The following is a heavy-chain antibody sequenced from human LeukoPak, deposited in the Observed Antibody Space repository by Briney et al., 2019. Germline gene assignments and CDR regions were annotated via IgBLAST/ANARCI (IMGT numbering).Heavy chain of an antibody. J-gene: IGHJ5*02. D-gene: IGHD4-17*01. CDR3: ARDSGTTGEVKFDP. CDR2: ITSSSSYI. Sequence: GGSLRLSCAASGFTFSSFTMNWVRQAPGKGLEWVSSITSSSSYIYYADSVKGRFTISRDNAKNSLYLQMNSLRAEDTAVYYCARDSGTTGEVKFDPWGQGTLVAVSS. CDR1: GFTFSSFT. V-gene: IGHV3-21*01.